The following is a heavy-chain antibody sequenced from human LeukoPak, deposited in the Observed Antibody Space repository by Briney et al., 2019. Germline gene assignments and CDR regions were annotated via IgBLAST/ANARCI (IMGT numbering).Heavy chain of an antibody. CDR1: GYTFTSYY. D-gene: IGHD6-6*01. CDR3: ARDKLTYSSSPNYYYYGMDV. Sequence: ASVKVSCKASGYTFTSYYMHWVRQAPGQGLEWMGIINPSGGSTSYAQKFQGRVTMTRHTSTSTVYMELSSLRSEDTAVYYCARDKLTYSSSPNYYYYGMDVWGQGTTVTVSS. V-gene: IGHV1-46*01. CDR2: INPSGGST. J-gene: IGHJ6*02.